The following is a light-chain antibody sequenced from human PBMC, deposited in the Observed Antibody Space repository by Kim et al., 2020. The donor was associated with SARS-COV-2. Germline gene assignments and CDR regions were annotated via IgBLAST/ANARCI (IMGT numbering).Light chain of an antibody. CDR3: QQYGSSPPWT. CDR1: QSVSSSY. V-gene: IGKV3-20*01. J-gene: IGKJ1*01. Sequence: EVVLTQSPGTLSLSPGERVTLSCRASQSVSSSYLGWYQQKPGQAPRLLIYGASTRATGIPDRFSGSGSGTDFTLTISRLEPEDSAVYYCQQYGSSPPWTFGQGTKVDIK. CDR2: GAS.